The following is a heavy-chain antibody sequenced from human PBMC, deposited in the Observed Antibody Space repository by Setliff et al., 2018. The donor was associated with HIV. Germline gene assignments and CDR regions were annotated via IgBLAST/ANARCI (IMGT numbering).Heavy chain of an antibody. Sequence: PGGSLRLSCAASGFTFSSYAISWVRQAPGKGLEWVCSISGSGETIYYADSVKGRFIISRDNSKNTLYLQMNSLRAEDTAVYYCARPLLRTNAVYGILGNWFDSWGRGTLVTVSS. CDR2: ISGSGETI. J-gene: IGHJ5*01. CDR3: ARPLLRTNAVYGILGNWFDS. V-gene: IGHV3-23*01. D-gene: IGHD2-8*01. CDR1: GFTFSSYA.